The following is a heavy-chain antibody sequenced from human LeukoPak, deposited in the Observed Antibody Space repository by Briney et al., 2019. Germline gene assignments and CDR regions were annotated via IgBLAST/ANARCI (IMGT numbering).Heavy chain of an antibody. J-gene: IGHJ3*02. Sequence: GGSLRLSCAGSGFIFSQFWMQWVRQVPGKGLVWGSRINGDGSSTNYADSVKGRFTISRDNAKNTLYLQMNSLRAEDTAVYYCARDELPAARDIWGKGTMVTVSS. V-gene: IGHV3-74*01. CDR2: INGDGSST. D-gene: IGHD6-6*01. CDR1: GFIFSQFW. CDR3: ARDELPAARDI.